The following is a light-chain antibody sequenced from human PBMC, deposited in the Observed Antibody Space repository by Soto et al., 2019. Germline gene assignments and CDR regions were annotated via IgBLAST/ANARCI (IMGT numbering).Light chain of an antibody. CDR2: QVS. Sequence: LTQPASVSGSPVQSITISCTGTSSDVGGYIYVSWYQQHPGKAPKLMIFQVSNRPSGVSNRFSGSKSGNTASLTISGLLAEDEADYFCSSYTSGSTPLVFGTGTKVTVL. J-gene: IGLJ1*01. CDR3: SSYTSGSTPLV. CDR1: SSDVGGYIY. V-gene: IGLV2-14*01.